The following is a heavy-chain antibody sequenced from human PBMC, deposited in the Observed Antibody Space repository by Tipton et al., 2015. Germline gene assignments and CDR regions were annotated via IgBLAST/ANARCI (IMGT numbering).Heavy chain of an antibody. D-gene: IGHD6-19*01. CDR2: ISSSGSTI. CDR3: ARWLTGYNSGWSGGMDV. CDR1: GFTFSSYE. Sequence: SLRLSCAASGFTFSSYEMNWVRQAPGKGLEWVSYISSSGSTIYYADSVKGRFTISRDNAKNSLYLQMYSLRAEDTAVYYCARWLTGYNSGWSGGMDVWGQGTTVTVSS. V-gene: IGHV3-48*03. J-gene: IGHJ6*02.